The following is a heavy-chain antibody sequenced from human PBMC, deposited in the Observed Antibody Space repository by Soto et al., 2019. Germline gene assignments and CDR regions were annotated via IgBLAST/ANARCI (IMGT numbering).Heavy chain of an antibody. Sequence: ASVKVSCKASGYTFTSYYMHWVRQAPGQGLEWMGIINPSGGSTSYAQKFQGRVTMTRDTSTSTVYMELSSLRFEDTAVYYCARQYSSSWYDHYFDYWGQGTLVTVSS. CDR3: ARQYSSSWYDHYFDY. V-gene: IGHV1-46*01. J-gene: IGHJ4*02. D-gene: IGHD6-13*01. CDR1: GYTFTSYY. CDR2: INPSGGST.